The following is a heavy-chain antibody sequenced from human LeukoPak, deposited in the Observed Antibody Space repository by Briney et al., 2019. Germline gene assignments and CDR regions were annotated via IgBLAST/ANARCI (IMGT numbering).Heavy chain of an antibody. D-gene: IGHD6-6*01. CDR2: INPSGGST. Sequence: ASVKVSCKTSDYTFSNYGITWVRQAPGQGLEWMGIINPSGGSTSYAQKFQGRVTMTRDTSTSTVYMELSSLRSEDTAVYYCASSIAARPFDYWGRGTLVTVSS. V-gene: IGHV1-46*01. CDR3: ASSIAARPFDY. CDR1: DYTFSNYG. J-gene: IGHJ4*02.